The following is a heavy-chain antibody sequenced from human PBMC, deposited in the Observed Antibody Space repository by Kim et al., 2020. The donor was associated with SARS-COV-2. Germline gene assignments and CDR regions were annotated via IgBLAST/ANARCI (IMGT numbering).Heavy chain of an antibody. CDR3: TTSSSRRRSAFDS. Sequence: GGSLRLSCGASGISFSNAWMNWVRQAPGKGLEWVGRIKSKTDDGTSDYGAPVKGRFTISRDDSKNTLYLQMNSLKTEDTAVYYCTTSSSRRRSAFDSWGQGTMVTVAS. CDR1: GISFSNAW. CDR2: IKSKTDDGTS. V-gene: IGHV3-15*01. J-gene: IGHJ3*02. D-gene: IGHD2-2*01.